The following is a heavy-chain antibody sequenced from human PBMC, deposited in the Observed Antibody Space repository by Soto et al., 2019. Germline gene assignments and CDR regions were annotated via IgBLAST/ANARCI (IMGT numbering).Heavy chain of an antibody. V-gene: IGHV3-74*01. CDR2: IKSDGSGT. J-gene: IGHJ4*02. CDR3: VRGDGAHYDGNGYLGRH. D-gene: IGHD3-22*01. Sequence: EVQLVESGGGLIRLGGSLRLSCAASGFTFSSYWMHWVRQAPGKGLVWVSRIKSDGSGTYYAGSVEGRFTISRDNAQNKVYLQMNSLRGEDTAVYYCVRGDGAHYDGNGYLGRHWGQGTLVTVSS. CDR1: GFTFSSYW.